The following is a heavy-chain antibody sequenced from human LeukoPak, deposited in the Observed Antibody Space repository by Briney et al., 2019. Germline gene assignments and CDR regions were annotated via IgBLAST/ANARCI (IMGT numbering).Heavy chain of an antibody. Sequence: ESLRISCKASGYSFTSYWIGWVRQMPGKGLEWMGIIYPGDSDTRYRPSFQGQVTISADKSITTAYLQWSSLKASDTAMYYCARGLDHDIVGGYWGQGTLVTVSS. D-gene: IGHD3-10*01. V-gene: IGHV5-51*01. CDR2: IYPGDSDT. CDR3: ARGLDHDIVGGY. CDR1: GYSFTSYW. J-gene: IGHJ4*02.